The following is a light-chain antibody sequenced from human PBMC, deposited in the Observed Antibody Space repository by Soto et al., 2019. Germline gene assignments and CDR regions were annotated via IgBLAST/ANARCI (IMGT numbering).Light chain of an antibody. Sequence: IQITQSPSSLSASVGDRVTLTFQASHDIRDSLNWYQQKPGKPPKLLIYDASNLQTGVPSRFSGSGSGTEFTLTITSLQPEDFATYYCQQLNSFPITFGQGTRREIK. CDR2: DAS. CDR3: QQLNSFPIT. J-gene: IGKJ5*01. V-gene: IGKV1-33*01. CDR1: HDIRDS.